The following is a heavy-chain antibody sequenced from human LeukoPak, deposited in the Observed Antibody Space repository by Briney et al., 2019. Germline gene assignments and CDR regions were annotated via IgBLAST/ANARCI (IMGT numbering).Heavy chain of an antibody. CDR1: GGSISSYY. Sequence: SETLSLTCTVSGGSISSYYWSWLRQPPGKGLEWIGYIYYSGSTNYNPSLKSRVTISVDTSKNQFSLKLSSVTAADTAVYYCARDSDRAAPRYYFDYWGQRTLVTVSS. CDR3: ARDSDRAAPRYYFDY. CDR2: IYYSGST. V-gene: IGHV4-59*01. J-gene: IGHJ4*02.